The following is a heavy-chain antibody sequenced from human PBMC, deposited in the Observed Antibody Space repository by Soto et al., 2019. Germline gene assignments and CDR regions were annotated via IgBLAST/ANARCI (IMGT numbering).Heavy chain of an antibody. D-gene: IGHD2-15*01. CDR3: ARDRGSCSGGSCLGNYYMDV. V-gene: IGHV3-23*01. CDR2: ILGSGART. J-gene: IGHJ6*03. CDR1: GFTFSSNA. Sequence: EVQLLESGGGLVQPGGSLRLSCVASGFTFSSNAMTWVRQAPGKGLEWVSTILGSGARTYYADSVKGRFTISKDNSKNTLYLQMNSLRAEDTAVYYCARDRGSCSGGSCLGNYYMDVWGNGTTVTVSS.